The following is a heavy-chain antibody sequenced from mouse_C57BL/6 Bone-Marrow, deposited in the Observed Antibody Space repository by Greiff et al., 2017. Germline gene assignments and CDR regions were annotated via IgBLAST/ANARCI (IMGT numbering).Heavy chain of an antibody. D-gene: IGHD1-1*01. Sequence: QVQLQQPGAELVKPGASVKLSCKASGYTFTSYWLHWVKQRPGQGLEWIGMIHPNSGSTNYNEKFKSKATLTIDKSSSTAYMQLSSLTSEDSASYYYARSYYYGSSPFAYWGQGTLVTVSA. CDR3: ARSYYYGSSPFAY. CDR2: IHPNSGST. V-gene: IGHV1-64*01. CDR1: GYTFTSYW. J-gene: IGHJ3*01.